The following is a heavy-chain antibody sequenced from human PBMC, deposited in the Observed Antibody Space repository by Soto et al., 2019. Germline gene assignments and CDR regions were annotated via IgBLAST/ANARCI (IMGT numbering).Heavy chain of an antibody. CDR2: IYYSGST. CDR3: ASTGYSSSLDY. CDR1: GGSISSYY. J-gene: IGHJ4*02. D-gene: IGHD6-13*01. Sequence: SETLSLTCTVPGGSISSYYWSWIRQPPGKGLEWIGYIYYSGSTNYNPSLKSRVTISVDTSKNQFSLKLSSVTAADTAVYYCASTGYSSSLDYWGQGTLVTVSS. V-gene: IGHV4-59*01.